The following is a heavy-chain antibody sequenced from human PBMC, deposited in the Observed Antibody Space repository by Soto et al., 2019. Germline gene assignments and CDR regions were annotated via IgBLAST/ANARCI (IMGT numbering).Heavy chain of an antibody. CDR2: ISYDGSNK. V-gene: IGHV3-30-3*01. CDR3: ARVRELHRDFDY. CDR1: GFTVSSYA. D-gene: IGHD1-26*01. J-gene: IGHJ4*02. Sequence: PWGSLRLSCAASGFTVSSYAMHWVRQAPGKGLEWVAVISYDGSNKYYADSVKGRFTISRDNSKNTLYLQMNSLRAEDTAVYYCARVRELHRDFDYWGQGTLVNVSS.